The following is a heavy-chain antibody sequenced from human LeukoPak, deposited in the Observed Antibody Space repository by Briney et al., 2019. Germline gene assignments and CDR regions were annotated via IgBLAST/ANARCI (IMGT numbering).Heavy chain of an antibody. CDR2: IYYSGST. CDR3: ARQRSSWYFDY. D-gene: IGHD6-13*01. CDR1: GGSISSYY. V-gene: IGHV4-59*08. J-gene: IGHJ4*02. Sequence: MASETLSLTCTVSGGSISSYYWSWVRQPPGKGLEWIGYIYYSGSTNYNPSLKSRVTISVDTSKNQFSLKLSSVTAADTAVYYCARQRSSWYFDYWGRGTLVTVSS.